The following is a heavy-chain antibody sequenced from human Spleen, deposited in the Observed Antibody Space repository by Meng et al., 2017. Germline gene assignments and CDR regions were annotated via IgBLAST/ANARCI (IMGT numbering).Heavy chain of an antibody. V-gene: IGHV3-33*01. J-gene: IGHJ4*02. CDR3: AREYDSTRFTVDY. CDR2: IWYDGSNK. CDR1: GFTFSSYG. Sequence: QVELVESGGGVVQPGRSLRLSCAASGFTFSSYGMHWVRQAPGKGLEWVAVIWYDGSNKYSAASVKGRFTISRDISKTTLYLQMNSLRAEDTAVYYCAREYDSTRFTVDYWGQGTLVTVSS. D-gene: IGHD3-22*01.